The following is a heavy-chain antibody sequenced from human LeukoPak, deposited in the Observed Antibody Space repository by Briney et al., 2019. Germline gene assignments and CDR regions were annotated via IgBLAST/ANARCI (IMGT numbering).Heavy chain of an antibody. D-gene: IGHD3-22*01. Sequence: PGGSLRLSCAASGFTFSSYGMHWVRQAPGKGLEWVAFIRYDGSNKYYADSVKGRFTISRDNSKNTLYLQMNSLRAEDTAVYYCARRGSHYYDSSGYSPWGQGTLVTVSS. J-gene: IGHJ5*02. CDR3: ARRGSHYYDSSGYSP. CDR1: GFTFSSYG. CDR2: IRYDGSNK. V-gene: IGHV3-30*02.